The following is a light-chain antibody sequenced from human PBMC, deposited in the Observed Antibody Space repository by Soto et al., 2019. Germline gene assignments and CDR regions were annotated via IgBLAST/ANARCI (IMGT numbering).Light chain of an antibody. CDR1: QTITTS. V-gene: IGKV1-5*03. CDR3: QQYSRYWT. J-gene: IGKJ1*01. CDR2: KAS. Sequence: DMQMTQSPSTLSAALGDRVIITSRASQTITTSLAWYQQKPGKAPTLLIYKASSLESGVPSRFSGSGSGTEFTLTITSLQPDDFATYYCQQYSRYWTFGQGTKVDI.